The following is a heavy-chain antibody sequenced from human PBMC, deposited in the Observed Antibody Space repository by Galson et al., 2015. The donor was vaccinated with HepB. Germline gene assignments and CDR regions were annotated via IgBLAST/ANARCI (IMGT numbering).Heavy chain of an antibody. CDR2: IYPDDSDT. J-gene: IGHJ5*02. CDR1: GYSFTSFW. CDR3: VRRNIAIIPGDIRGEEWFDP. Sequence: QSGAEVKKPGESLKISCKDSGYSFTSFWIGWVRQMPGKGLEWMGIIYPDDSDTRYSPSFQGQVTISADKSISTAYLQWSSLKASDTAMYYCVRRNIAIIPGDIRGEEWFDPWGQGTLVTVSS. D-gene: IGHD2-2*02. V-gene: IGHV5-51*01.